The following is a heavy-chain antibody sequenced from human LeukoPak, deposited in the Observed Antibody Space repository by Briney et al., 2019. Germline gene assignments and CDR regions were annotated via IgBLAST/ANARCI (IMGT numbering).Heavy chain of an antibody. CDR3: LGGGSYDVDY. CDR2: IYYSGST. Sequence: SETLSLTCTVSGGSISSSSYCWGWIRQPPGKGLEWIGSIYYSGSTYYNPSLKSRVTISVDTSKNQFSLKLSSVTAADTAVYYCLGGGSYDVDYWGQGTLVTVSS. J-gene: IGHJ4*02. D-gene: IGHD3-16*01. V-gene: IGHV4-39*01. CDR1: GGSISSSSYC.